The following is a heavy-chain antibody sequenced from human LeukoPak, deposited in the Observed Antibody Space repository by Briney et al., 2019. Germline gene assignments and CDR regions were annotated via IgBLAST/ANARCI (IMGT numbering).Heavy chain of an antibody. Sequence: GASVKVSCKASGYTFTGYYMHWVRQAPGQGLEWMGWINPNSGGTNYAQKSQGRVTMTRDTSISTAYMELSRLRSDDTAVYYCARTFPYDFWSGYSPYFDYWGQGTLVTVSS. CDR1: GYTFTGYY. D-gene: IGHD3-3*01. CDR2: INPNSGGT. J-gene: IGHJ4*02. CDR3: ARTFPYDFWSGYSPYFDY. V-gene: IGHV1-2*02.